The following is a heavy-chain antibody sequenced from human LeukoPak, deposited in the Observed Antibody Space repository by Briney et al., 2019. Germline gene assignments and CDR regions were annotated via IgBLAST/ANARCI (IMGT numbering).Heavy chain of an antibody. V-gene: IGHV3-9*01. CDR1: GFTFDDYA. CDR3: AKDTIGYSYGLYGMDV. CDR2: ISWNSGSI. D-gene: IGHD5-18*01. Sequence: PGRSLRLSCAASGFTFDDYAMHWVRQAPGKGLEWVSGISWNSGSIGYADSVKGRFTISRDNAKNSLYLQMNSLRAEDTALYYCAKDTIGYSYGLYGMDVWGQGTTVTVSS. J-gene: IGHJ6*02.